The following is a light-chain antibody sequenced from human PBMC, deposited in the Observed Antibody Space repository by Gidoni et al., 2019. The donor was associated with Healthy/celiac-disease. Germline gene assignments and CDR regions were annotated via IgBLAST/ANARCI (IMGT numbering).Light chain of an antibody. CDR2: GAT. CDR3: HQYNNWPPLT. CDR1: QSVSSN. Sequence: ERGMTPSPATLSVSQGDRATLSCRDSQSVSSNLAWSQQKPGQAPRRLIYGATTRATGIPSRFSGSVSGTEFTLTSSSLQSEHFAVYYCHQYNNWPPLTFGGGTKVEIK. J-gene: IGKJ4*01. V-gene: IGKV3-15*01.